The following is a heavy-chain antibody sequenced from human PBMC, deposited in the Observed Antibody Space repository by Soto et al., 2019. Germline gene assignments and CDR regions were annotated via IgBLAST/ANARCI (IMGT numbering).Heavy chain of an antibody. Sequence: PSETLSLTCTVSGGSISSYYWSWIRQPPGKGLEWIGYIYYSGSTNYNPSLKSRVTISVDTSKNQFSLKLSSVTAADTAVYYCARRYGSGDYYYYYYYMDVWGKGTTVTLSS. J-gene: IGHJ6*03. CDR3: ARRYGSGDYYYYYYYMDV. CDR1: GGSISSYY. CDR2: IYYSGST. D-gene: IGHD3-10*01. V-gene: IGHV4-59*08.